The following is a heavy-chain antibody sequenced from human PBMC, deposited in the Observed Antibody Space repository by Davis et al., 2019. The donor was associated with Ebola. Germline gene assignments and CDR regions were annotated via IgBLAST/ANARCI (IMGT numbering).Heavy chain of an antibody. CDR2: INGDGNKA. CDR3: ARRSGYTYGYEGMDV. Sequence: GESLKISCAASGFTFSSYAMSWVRQAPGKGLVWVSRINGDGNKANYADSVKGRFTISRDNAKNTLYLQLNSLRAEDTAVYYCARRSGYTYGYEGMDVWGKGTTITVSS. CDR1: GFTFSSYA. D-gene: IGHD5-18*01. V-gene: IGHV3-74*01. J-gene: IGHJ6*04.